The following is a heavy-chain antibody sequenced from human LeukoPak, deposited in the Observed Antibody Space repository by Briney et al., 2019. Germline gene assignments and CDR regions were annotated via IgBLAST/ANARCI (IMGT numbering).Heavy chain of an antibody. Sequence: ASVKVSYKASGYTFTSYGISWVRQATGQGLEWMGWISAYNGNTNYAQKLQGRVTMTTDTSTSTAYMELRSLRSDDTAVYYYARDNAVAGFDYWGQGTLVTVSS. CDR2: ISAYNGNT. CDR3: ARDNAVAGFDY. D-gene: IGHD6-19*01. CDR1: GYTFTSYG. V-gene: IGHV1-18*01. J-gene: IGHJ4*02.